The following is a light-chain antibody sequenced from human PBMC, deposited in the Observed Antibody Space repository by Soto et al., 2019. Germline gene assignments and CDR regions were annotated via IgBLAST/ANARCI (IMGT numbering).Light chain of an antibody. Sequence: QSVVTQETSASGTPGQRVTISCLGSSYNIENHHVFWYQQLPGTAPKLIIYRDNQRPSGVPDRISGSKSGTSASLAISDLRSEDEGDYYCAAWDDRLSIPVFGGGTKLTVL. CDR3: AAWDDRLSIPV. V-gene: IGLV1-47*01. CDR1: SYNIENHH. CDR2: RDN. J-gene: IGLJ3*02.